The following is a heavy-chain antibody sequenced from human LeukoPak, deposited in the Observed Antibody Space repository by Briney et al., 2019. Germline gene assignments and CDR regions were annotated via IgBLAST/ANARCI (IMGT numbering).Heavy chain of an antibody. J-gene: IGHJ3*02. CDR3: ARVYTMVRGVVNSLDAFDI. V-gene: IGHV4-59*01. Sequence: SETLSLTCAVYGGSFSGYYWSWIRQPPGKGLEWIGYIYYSGSTNYNPSLKSRVTISVDTSKNQFSLKLSSVTAADTAVYYCARVYTMVRGVVNSLDAFDIWGQGTMVTVSS. D-gene: IGHD3-10*01. CDR2: IYYSGST. CDR1: GGSFSGYY.